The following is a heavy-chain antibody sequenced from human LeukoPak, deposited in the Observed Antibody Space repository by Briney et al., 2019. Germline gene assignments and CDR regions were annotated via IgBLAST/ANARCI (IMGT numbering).Heavy chain of an antibody. J-gene: IGHJ3*02. CDR2: ISSSSAYI. Sequence: PGGSLRLSCAASGFNFSYYTMNWVRQAPGKGLEWVSSISSSSAYIYNADSADSLKGRFTISRDNAKNSLYLQMNSLRDEDTAVYYCARVCRDSSGYGAFDIWGQGTMVTVSS. D-gene: IGHD3-22*01. CDR1: GFNFSYYT. V-gene: IGHV3-21*01. CDR3: ARVCRDSSGYGAFDI.